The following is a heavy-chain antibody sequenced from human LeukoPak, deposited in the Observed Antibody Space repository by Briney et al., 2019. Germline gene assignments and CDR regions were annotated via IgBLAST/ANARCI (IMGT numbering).Heavy chain of an antibody. Sequence: PSETLSLTCGVNGGSSNEYYWSWIRQPPGKGLEWIGEINHSGRTSSNSSLKSRVTISVDTSRNQFSLELSSVTAADTAVYYCARETRGGYYYHMDFWDKGTTVTVSS. CDR3: ARETRGGYYYHMDF. CDR1: GGSSNEYY. V-gene: IGHV4-34*01. J-gene: IGHJ6*03. CDR2: INHSGRT.